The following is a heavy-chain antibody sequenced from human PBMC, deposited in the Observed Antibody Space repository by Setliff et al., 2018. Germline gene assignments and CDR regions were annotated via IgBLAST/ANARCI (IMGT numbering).Heavy chain of an antibody. CDR1: GGTFSSYT. D-gene: IGHD3-22*01. J-gene: IGHJ3*02. CDR2: IIPILGIA. V-gene: IGHV1-69*04. CDR3: ARDVFPYHYEGAFDI. Sequence: SVKVSCKAFGGTFSSYTISWVRQAPGQGLEWMGRIIPILGIANYAQKFQGRVTITADKSTSTAYMELSSLRSEDTAVYYCARDVFPYHYEGAFDIWGQGTMVTVSS.